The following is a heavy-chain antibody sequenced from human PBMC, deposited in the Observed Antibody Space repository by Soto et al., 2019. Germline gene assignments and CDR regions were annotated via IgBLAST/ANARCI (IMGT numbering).Heavy chain of an antibody. D-gene: IGHD2-2*03. CDR1: GYSFSHYF. CDR3: AREAYSASFGYVTNPNWFDP. V-gene: IGHV1-2*02. J-gene: IGHJ5*02. Sequence: ASVKVSCKASGYSFSHYFMHWVRQVPGQRLEWMGWINSSNGGTKYSQKFQGRLTMTTDTSTSTAYMELSRLTSDDTAIYYCAREAYSASFGYVTNPNWFDPWGQGTLVTVSS. CDR2: INSSNGGT.